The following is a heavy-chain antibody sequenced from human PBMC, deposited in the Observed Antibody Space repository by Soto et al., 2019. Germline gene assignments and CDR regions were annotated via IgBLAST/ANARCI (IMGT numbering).Heavy chain of an antibody. V-gene: IGHV1-46*01. J-gene: IGHJ4*02. Sequence: QVQLVQSGAEVKKPGASVKVSCKASGDTFTDYYIHWVRQAPGQGLEWMGTVNPSGGHTTYAQHFLGRMAMTRDTSASTLYMELTSLTSEDTAVYYCARGGHVVVVTAALDYWGQGTLVTVSS. CDR2: VNPSGGHT. CDR3: ARGGHVVVVTAALDY. D-gene: IGHD2-21*02. CDR1: GDTFTDYY.